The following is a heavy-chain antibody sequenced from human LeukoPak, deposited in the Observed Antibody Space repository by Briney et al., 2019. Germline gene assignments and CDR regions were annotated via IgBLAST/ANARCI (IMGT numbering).Heavy chain of an antibody. CDR1: GDSITNYY. D-gene: IGHD3-3*01. V-gene: IGHV4-59*08. J-gene: IGHJ5*02. Sequence: SETLSLTCTVSGDSITNYYWNWIRQPPGKGLEWIAYISYTGSTNYNPSLKSRVTISIDTSKNQFSLNLTSVTAADTAVYYCARGGRSFLEWPTTSNWFDPWGQGTLVTVSS. CDR2: ISYTGST. CDR3: ARGGRSFLEWPTTSNWFDP.